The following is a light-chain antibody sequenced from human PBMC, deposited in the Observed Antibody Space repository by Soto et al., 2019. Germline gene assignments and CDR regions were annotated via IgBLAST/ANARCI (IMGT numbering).Light chain of an antibody. CDR3: ASWDDSLNGHYV. CDR1: SSNIGSNT. V-gene: IGLV1-44*01. J-gene: IGLJ1*01. Sequence: QAVVTQPPSASGTPGQRVTISCSGSSSNIGSNTVNWYQQLPGTAPKLLIYSNNQRPSGVPDRFSGSKSGTSASLAISGLQSEDAADYYCASWDDSLNGHYVFGTGTKLTVL. CDR2: SNN.